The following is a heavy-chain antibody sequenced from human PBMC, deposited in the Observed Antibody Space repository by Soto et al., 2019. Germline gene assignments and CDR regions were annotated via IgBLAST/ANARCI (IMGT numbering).Heavy chain of an antibody. V-gene: IGHV4-59*01. D-gene: IGHD6-19*01. CDR1: GGSLSSYY. Sequence: PSETLSLTCVVSGGSLSSYYWSWIRQPPGKGLEWIGYIYYSGSTNYNPSLKSRVTLSVDTSKNQYSLKLSSVTAADTAVYYCARRYSSGFAYWGQGTLVTVSS. J-gene: IGHJ4*02. CDR2: IYYSGST. CDR3: ARRYSSGFAY.